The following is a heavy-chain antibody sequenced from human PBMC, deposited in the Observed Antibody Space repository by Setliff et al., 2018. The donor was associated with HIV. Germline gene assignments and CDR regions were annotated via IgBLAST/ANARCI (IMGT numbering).Heavy chain of an antibody. CDR2: ISRTSSYI. CDR3: ARDGNYYYYYMDV. D-gene: IGHD1-26*01. CDR1: GFTFSSYI. V-gene: IGHV3-21*01. J-gene: IGHJ6*03. Sequence: PGGSLRLSCEVSGFTFSSYIMNWVRQAPGKGLEWVSSISRTSSYIYYADSVKGRFTISRDNAKNSLYLQMNSLRAEDTAVYYCARDGNYYYYYMDVWGKGTTVTVSS.